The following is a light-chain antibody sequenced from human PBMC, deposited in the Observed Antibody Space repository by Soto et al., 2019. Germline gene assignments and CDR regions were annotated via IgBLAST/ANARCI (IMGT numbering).Light chain of an antibody. CDR3: QQYFTWPLT. CDR1: QSINSD. V-gene: IGKV3-15*01. J-gene: IGKJ4*02. Sequence: EIVMTQSPATLSVSPGERVTLSCRASQSINSDLAWYHQKPGQTPRLLMYGVSTRASGIPARFSGSGSGTDFTLTISSLQSEDFAVYYCQQYFTWPLTFGGGTNVEI. CDR2: GVS.